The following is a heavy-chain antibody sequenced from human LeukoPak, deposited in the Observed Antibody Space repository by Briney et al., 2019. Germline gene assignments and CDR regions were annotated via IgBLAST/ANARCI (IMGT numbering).Heavy chain of an antibody. J-gene: IGHJ4*02. CDR2: IHTSGST. CDR1: GGSISSYY. CDR3: AGQTSLSVTGN. D-gene: IGHD6-19*01. Sequence: SETLSLTCSVSGGSISSYYWSWIRQPAVKGLEWIGRIHTSGSTNYNPSLKSRVTMSVDTSKNQFSLKLSSVTAADTAVYYCAGQTSLSVTGNWGQGTLVTVSS. V-gene: IGHV4-4*07.